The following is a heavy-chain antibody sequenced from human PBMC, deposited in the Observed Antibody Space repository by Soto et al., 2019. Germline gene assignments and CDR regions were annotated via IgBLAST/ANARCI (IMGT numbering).Heavy chain of an antibody. V-gene: IGHV1-2*02. CDR2: INPNSGGT. Sequence: ASVKVSCKASGYTFTGYYMHWVRQAPGQGLEWMGWINPNSGGTNYAQKFQGRVTMTRDTSISTAYMELSRLRSDDTAVYYCARACGGDCYSTGFDYWGQGTLVTVSS. D-gene: IGHD2-21*02. CDR1: GYTFTGYY. CDR3: ARACGGDCYSTGFDY. J-gene: IGHJ4*02.